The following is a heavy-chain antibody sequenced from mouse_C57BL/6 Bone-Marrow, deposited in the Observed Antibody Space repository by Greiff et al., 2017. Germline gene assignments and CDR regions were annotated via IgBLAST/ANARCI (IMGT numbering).Heavy chain of an antibody. J-gene: IGHJ2*01. CDR3: TRDRYYYGISYYYFDY. D-gene: IGHD1-1*01. CDR1: GFTFSSYA. CDR2: ISSGGDYI. V-gene: IGHV5-9-1*02. Sequence: EVNLVESGAGLVKPGGSLKLSCAASGFTFSSYAMSWVRQTPEKRLAWVAYISSGGDYIYYADTVKGRFTISRDNARNTLYLQMSSLKSEDTAMYYCTRDRYYYGISYYYFDYWGQGTTLTVSS.